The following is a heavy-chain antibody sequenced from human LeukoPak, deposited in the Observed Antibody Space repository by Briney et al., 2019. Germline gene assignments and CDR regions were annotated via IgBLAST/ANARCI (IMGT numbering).Heavy chain of an antibody. J-gene: IGHJ4*02. CDR1: GFPVNSNS. D-gene: IGHD2-2*01. CDR3: ARGACSSTSCGDY. Sequence: PGGPLRLSCAPSGFPVNSNSMSWVRQAPGKGLEGVSIIYSGGSTYYADSVKGRFTISRDNSKNTLYLQMNSLRAEDTAVYYCARGACSSTSCGDYWGQGTLVTVSS. CDR2: IYSGGST. V-gene: IGHV3-53*01.